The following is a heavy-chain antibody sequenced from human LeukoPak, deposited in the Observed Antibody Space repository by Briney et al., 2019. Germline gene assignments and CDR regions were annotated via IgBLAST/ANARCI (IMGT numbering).Heavy chain of an antibody. J-gene: IGHJ6*02. V-gene: IGHV1-3*01. CDR3: ARVLTPVAHYDSSGYYSPRGMDV. CDR2: INAGNGNT. D-gene: IGHD3-22*01. Sequence: ASVKVSCKASEYTFTDYAINWVRQAPGQRLEWMGWINAGNGNTRYSQRFQGRVTITRDTSASTAYMELSSLTSEDTAVYYCARVLTPVAHYDSSGYYSPRGMDVWGQGTTVTVSS. CDR1: EYTFTDYA.